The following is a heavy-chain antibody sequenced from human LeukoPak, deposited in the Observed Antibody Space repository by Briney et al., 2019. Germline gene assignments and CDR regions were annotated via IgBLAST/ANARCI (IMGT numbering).Heavy chain of an antibody. CDR1: GGSFSDYY. J-gene: IGHJ4*02. V-gene: IGHV4-31*11. D-gene: IGHD3-3*01. Sequence: NSSETLSLTCAVYGGSFSDYYWSWIRQHPERGLEWIGHIYYSGNTYYNPSLKSRVTISVDTSKNQFSLKLRSVTAADTAVYFCARAGYDFPLFWGQGTLVTVSS. CDR3: ARAGYDFPLF. CDR2: IYYSGNT.